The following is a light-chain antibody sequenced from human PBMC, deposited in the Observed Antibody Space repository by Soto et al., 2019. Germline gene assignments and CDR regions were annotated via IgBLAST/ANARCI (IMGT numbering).Light chain of an antibody. Sequence: EIVMTQSPATLSVSPGERATLSCSASHSVSSNLAWYQQKPGQAPRPLIYGASPRATGIPARFNGSGSGTDFTLTSTGLQSEDFAVYYCQQYNKWWAFGQGTNVEIK. V-gene: IGKV3-15*01. CDR2: GAS. CDR1: HSVSSN. J-gene: IGKJ1*01. CDR3: QQYNKWWA.